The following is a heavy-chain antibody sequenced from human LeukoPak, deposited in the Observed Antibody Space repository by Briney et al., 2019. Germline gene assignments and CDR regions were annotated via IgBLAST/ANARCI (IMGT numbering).Heavy chain of an antibody. CDR2: IYSGGST. D-gene: IGHD1-14*01. V-gene: IGHV3-66*01. CDR3: ARASVYYYYYYGMDV. CDR1: GFTVSSNY. Sequence: GGSLRLSCAASGFTVSSNYMSWIRQAPGKGLEWVSLIYSGGSTYYADSVKGRFTISRDNTKNTLYLQMNSLRAEDTAVYYCARASVYYYYYYGMDVWGQGTTVTVSS. J-gene: IGHJ6*02.